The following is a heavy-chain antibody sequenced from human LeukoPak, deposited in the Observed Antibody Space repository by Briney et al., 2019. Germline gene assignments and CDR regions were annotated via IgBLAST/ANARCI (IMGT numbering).Heavy chain of an antibody. CDR1: GYTFTSYY. J-gene: IGHJ4*02. V-gene: IGHV1-46*01. CDR2: INPSGGST. D-gene: IGHD5-24*01. Sequence: EASVKVSCKASGYTFTSYYIHWVRQAPGQGLEWMGVINPSGGSTNYAQKFQGRVTMTRDTSTSTAYMELSSLRSEDTAVYYCARDLKRQDVAPIDMATTGDGDYWGQGTLVTVSS. CDR3: ARDLKRQDVAPIDMATTGDGDY.